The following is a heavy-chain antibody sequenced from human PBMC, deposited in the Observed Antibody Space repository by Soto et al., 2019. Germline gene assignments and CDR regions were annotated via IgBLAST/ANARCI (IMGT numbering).Heavy chain of an antibody. CDR3: ARIIGYGVDV. CDR1: GFTFSDYY. Sequence: PGGSLRLSCAASGFTFSDYYMSWVRQAPRKGLEWVSHISSGSTSIYYTDPVKCRFTISRDNAKSSLYLQMNSLRAEDTAMYYCARIIGYGVDVWGQGTTVTVSS. D-gene: IGHD2-15*01. V-gene: IGHV3-11*01. J-gene: IGHJ6*02. CDR2: ISSGSTSI.